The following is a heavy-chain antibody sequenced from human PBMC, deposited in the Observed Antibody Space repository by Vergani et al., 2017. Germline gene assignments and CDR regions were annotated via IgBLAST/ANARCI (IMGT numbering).Heavy chain of an antibody. CDR1: GFTFSSYG. D-gene: IGHD6-13*01. V-gene: IGHV3-33*01. Sequence: VQLVESGGGVVQPGRSLRLSCAASGFTFSSYGMHWVRQAPGKGLEWVAVRWYDGSNKYYADSVKGRFTISRDNSKNTLYLQMNSLRAEDTAVYYCARDLKAARRNWFDPWGQGTLVTVSS. J-gene: IGHJ5*02. CDR2: RWYDGSNK. CDR3: ARDLKAARRNWFDP.